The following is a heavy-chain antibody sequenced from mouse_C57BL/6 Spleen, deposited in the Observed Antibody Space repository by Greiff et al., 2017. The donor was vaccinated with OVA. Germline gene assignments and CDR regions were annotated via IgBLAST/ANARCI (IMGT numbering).Heavy chain of an antibody. D-gene: IGHD2-4*01. Sequence: QVQLQQSGAELVKPGASVKISCKASGYAFSSYWMNWVKQRPGKGLEWIGQIYPGDGDTNYNGKFKGKATLTADKSSSTAYMQLSSLTSEDSAVYFCARSYYDYLYYAMDYWGQGTSVTVSS. J-gene: IGHJ4*01. CDR1: GYAFSSYW. CDR3: ARSYYDYLYYAMDY. CDR2: IYPGDGDT. V-gene: IGHV1-80*01.